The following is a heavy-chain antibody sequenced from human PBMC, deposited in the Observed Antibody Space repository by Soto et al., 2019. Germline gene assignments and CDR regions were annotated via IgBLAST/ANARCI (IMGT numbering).Heavy chain of an antibody. D-gene: IGHD2-21*02. J-gene: IGHJ3*02. CDR1: GFSFRSLA. V-gene: IGHV3-30*03. Sequence: QQQLVESGGGVVQPGGSLRLSCAASGFSFRSLAMHWVRQAPGKGLEWVALISYDGSQTYYAESVKGRFTTSRDNSRYTVHLQMNSLRPEDSAVYYCGVNNHETVASAFDIWGQGTVVSVSS. CDR3: GVNNHETVASAFDI. CDR2: ISYDGSQT.